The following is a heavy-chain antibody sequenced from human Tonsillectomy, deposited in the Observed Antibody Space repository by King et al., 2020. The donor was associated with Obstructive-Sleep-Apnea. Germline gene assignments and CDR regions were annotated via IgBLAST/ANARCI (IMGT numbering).Heavy chain of an antibody. CDR1: GGSVSGFY. D-gene: IGHD1-26*01. J-gene: IGHJ4*02. CDR2: IYSSGNT. V-gene: IGHV4-4*08. CDR3: RRESGSSTDY. Sequence: QLQESGPGLVKPSETLSLTCSVSGGSVSGFYWSWIRQPPGKGLEWIGYIYSSGNTTYNPSLKSRVTISVDTSKNQFSLRLSSVTAADTAVYYCRRESGSSTDYGGQGTVVTVSS.